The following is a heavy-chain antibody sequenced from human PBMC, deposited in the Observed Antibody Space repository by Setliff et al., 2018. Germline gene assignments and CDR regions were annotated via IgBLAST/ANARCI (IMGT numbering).Heavy chain of an antibody. CDR3: ARDLYSSSPYYYYYYMDV. D-gene: IGHD6-6*01. J-gene: IGHJ6*03. CDR1: GDSFSNYA. Sequence: ASVKVSCKASGDSFSNYAISWVRQAPGQGLEWMGGLIPMFGTPGYAQKFQDRVTITTDESTSTAYMELSSLRFEDTAVYYCARDLYSSSPYYYYYYMDVWGTGTTVTVSS. V-gene: IGHV1-69*05. CDR2: LIPMFGTP.